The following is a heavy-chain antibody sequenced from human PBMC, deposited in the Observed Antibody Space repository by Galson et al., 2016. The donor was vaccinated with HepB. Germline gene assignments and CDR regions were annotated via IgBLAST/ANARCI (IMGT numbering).Heavy chain of an antibody. V-gene: IGHV4-31*03. CDR2: IYYNGIT. CDR1: GASISRGGDF. Sequence: TLSLTCTVSGASISRGGDFWNWIRQHPGKGLEWIGYIYYNGITSYKPSLKSRVSISLDTSKNQFSLNLSSVTAADTAVYYCAREMWGNERFNYGMDVWGQGTTVTFSS. CDR3: AREMWGNERFNYGMDV. J-gene: IGHJ6*02. D-gene: IGHD1-1*01.